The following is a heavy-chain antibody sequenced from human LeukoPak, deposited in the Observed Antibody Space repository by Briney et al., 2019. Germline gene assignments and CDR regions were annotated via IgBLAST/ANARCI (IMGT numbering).Heavy chain of an antibody. D-gene: IGHD3-16*01. CDR1: GGSISSHY. V-gene: IGHV4-59*11. CDR2: IYYSGST. CDR3: GGLRSTVNWFDP. J-gene: IGHJ5*02. Sequence: PSETLSLTCTVSGGSISSHYWSWIRQPPRKRLEWIGYIYYSGSTNYNPSLKSRVTISVDTSKNQCSLKVSSVAAADAAVYYCGGLRSTVNWFDPWGQGTLVSVSS.